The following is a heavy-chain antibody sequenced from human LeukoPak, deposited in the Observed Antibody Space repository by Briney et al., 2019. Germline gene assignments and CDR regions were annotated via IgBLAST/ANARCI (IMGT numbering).Heavy chain of an antibody. CDR1: GFTFSSYA. V-gene: IGHV3-23*01. CDR2: ISGNGGST. J-gene: IGHJ2*01. Sequence: GGSLRLSCAASGFTFSSYAMSWVRQAPGKGLEWVSAISGNGGSTYYADSVKGRFTISRDNSKNTLYLQMNSLRAGDTAVYYCAREMRDKYSSSWALDLWGRGTLVTVSS. CDR3: AREMRDKYSSSWALDL. D-gene: IGHD6-13*01.